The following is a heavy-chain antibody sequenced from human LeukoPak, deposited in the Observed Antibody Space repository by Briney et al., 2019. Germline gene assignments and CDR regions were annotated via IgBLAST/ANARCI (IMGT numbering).Heavy chain of an antibody. CDR1: GFTFGAYT. J-gene: IGHJ4*02. V-gene: IGHV3-49*03. CDR2: IRNKADGGTP. CDR3: TRDPPTKY. D-gene: IGHD1-26*01. Sequence: GGSLRLSCTPSGFTFGAYTITWIRQAPGRGLEWVGFIRNKADGGTPEYAASVKGRFTISRDDSKNIAYLQMNSLKTDDTAVYYCTRDPPTKYWGQGTLVSVSS.